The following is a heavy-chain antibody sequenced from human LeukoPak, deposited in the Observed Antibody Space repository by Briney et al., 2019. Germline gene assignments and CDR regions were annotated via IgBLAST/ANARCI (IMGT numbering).Heavy chain of an antibody. Sequence: ASVKISCKVSGYTFTDYYMHWVQQAPGKGLEWMGLVDLEDGETIYAEKFQGRVTITADTSTDTAYMELSSLRSEDTAVYYCARGGAMIVVVNEYDYWGQGTLVTVSS. J-gene: IGHJ4*02. CDR3: ARGGAMIVVVNEYDY. V-gene: IGHV1-69-2*01. CDR1: GYTFTDYY. CDR2: VDLEDGET. D-gene: IGHD3-22*01.